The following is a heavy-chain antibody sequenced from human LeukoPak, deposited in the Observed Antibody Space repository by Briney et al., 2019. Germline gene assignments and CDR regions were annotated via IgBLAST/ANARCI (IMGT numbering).Heavy chain of an antibody. CDR2: INSDGSST. CDR1: GFTFSSYW. CDR3: AKVRFNWNDGVDY. Sequence: GGSLRLSCAASGFTFSSYWMHWVRQAPGKGLVWVSRINSDGSSTSYADSVKGRFTVSRDNSKNTLYLQMNSLRPEDTAFYFCAKVRFNWNDGVDYWGQGALVTVSS. V-gene: IGHV3-74*01. J-gene: IGHJ4*02. D-gene: IGHD1-20*01.